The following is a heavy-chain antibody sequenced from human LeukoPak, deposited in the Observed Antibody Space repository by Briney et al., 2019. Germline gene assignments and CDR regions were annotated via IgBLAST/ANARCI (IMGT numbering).Heavy chain of an antibody. CDR1: GGTFTIYA. V-gene: IGHV1-69*04. D-gene: IGHD6-13*01. J-gene: IGHJ5*02. CDR2: IIPILGIA. CDR3: ARQQLVPVNWFDP. Sequence: SVTVSFTASGGTFTIYAISWVRQAPGQGLEWMGRIIPILGIANYAQKFQGRVTITADKSTSTAYMELSSLRSEDTAVYYCARQQLVPVNWFDPWGQGTLVTVSS.